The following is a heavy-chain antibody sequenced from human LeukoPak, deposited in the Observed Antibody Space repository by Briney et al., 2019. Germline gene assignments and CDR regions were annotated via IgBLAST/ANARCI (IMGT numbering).Heavy chain of an antibody. CDR1: GYRFTSYW. Sequence: GESLKISCKGSGYRFTSYWISWVRQMPGKGLEWMGRIDPSDSYTNYSPSFQGHVTISADKSISTAFLQWSSLKASDTAMYYCARHIQYCSSTSCYGDWFDPWGQGTLVTVSS. CDR3: ARHIQYCSSTSCYGDWFDP. D-gene: IGHD2-2*01. J-gene: IGHJ5*02. V-gene: IGHV5-10-1*01. CDR2: IDPSDSYT.